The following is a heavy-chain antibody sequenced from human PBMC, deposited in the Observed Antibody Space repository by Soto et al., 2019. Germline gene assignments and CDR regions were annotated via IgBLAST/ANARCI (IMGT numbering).Heavy chain of an antibody. J-gene: IGHJ6*02. V-gene: IGHV4-34*01. CDR1: GGSFSGYY. CDR2: INHSGSS. Sequence: SETLSLTCAVYGGSFSGYYWTWTRQPPGKGLEWIGEINHSGSSNYNPSLKSRVTFSVDTSKNHFSLMLRSVAAADTGVYFCAREIRSCSNGVCSSSGMDVWGQGTTVTVSS. D-gene: IGHD2-8*01. CDR3: AREIRSCSNGVCSSSGMDV.